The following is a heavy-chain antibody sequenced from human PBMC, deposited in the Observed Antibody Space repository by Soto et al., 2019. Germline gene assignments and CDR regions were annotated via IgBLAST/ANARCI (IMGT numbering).Heavy chain of an antibody. CDR2: IWYDGDNK. J-gene: IGHJ4*02. Sequence: QVQVVESGGGVVQPGRSLRLSCAASGFIFNNYGFNWVRQAPGKGLEWVAVIWYDGDNKYYADSVKGRFTISRDDSKNTVYLQMNSLRGDDTAVYYCARDLVSNAPGFWGQGTLVTVSS. CDR3: ARDLVSNAPGF. V-gene: IGHV3-33*01. D-gene: IGHD3-9*01. CDR1: GFIFNNYG.